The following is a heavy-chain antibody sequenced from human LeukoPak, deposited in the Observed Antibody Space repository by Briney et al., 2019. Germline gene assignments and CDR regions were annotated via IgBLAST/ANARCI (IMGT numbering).Heavy chain of an antibody. CDR2: ITSSSSII. CDR1: GFTFSSST. D-gene: IGHD3-10*01. J-gene: IGHJ6*03. CDR3: ARHFGSGSYYYHYMDV. V-gene: IGHV3-48*01. Sequence: PGGSLRLSCAASGFTFSSSTMNWVRQAPGRGLEWLSHITSSSSIIYYADSVQGRFTISRDDAKNSLYLQMNSLRAEDTAVYYCARHFGSGSYYYHYMDVWGKGTTVTVSS.